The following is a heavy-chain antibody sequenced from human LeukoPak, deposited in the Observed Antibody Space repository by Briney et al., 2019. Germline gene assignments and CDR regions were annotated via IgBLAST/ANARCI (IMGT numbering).Heavy chain of an antibody. CDR2: IKLDGSEK. CDR1: GFTFGKYW. Sequence: GGSLRLSCVASGFTFGKYWMSWVRQAPGKGLEWVANIKLDGSEKNYVDSVKGRFTISRDNTKNSLYLQMNSLRAEDTAVFYCAREYYYDRRGLDYWGQGTLVTVSS. CDR3: AREYYYDRRGLDY. D-gene: IGHD3-22*01. J-gene: IGHJ4*02. V-gene: IGHV3-7*03.